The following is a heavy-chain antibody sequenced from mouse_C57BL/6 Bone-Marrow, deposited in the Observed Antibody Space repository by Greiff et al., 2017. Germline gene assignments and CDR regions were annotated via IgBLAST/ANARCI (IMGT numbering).Heavy chain of an antibody. Sequence: EVQLQESGGGLVQPGGSLKLSCAASGFTFSDYYMYWVRQTPEKRLEWVAYISNGGGSTYYPDTVKGRFTISRDNAKNTLYLQMSRLKSEDTAMYYCARGDHYYAMDYWGQGTSVTVSS. CDR3: ARGDHYYAMDY. CDR1: GFTFSDYY. J-gene: IGHJ4*01. CDR2: ISNGGGST. V-gene: IGHV5-12*01.